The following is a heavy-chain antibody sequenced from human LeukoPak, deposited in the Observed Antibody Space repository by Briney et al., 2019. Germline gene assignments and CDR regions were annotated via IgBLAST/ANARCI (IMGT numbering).Heavy chain of an antibody. CDR1: GGSFSGYY. D-gene: IGHD6-13*01. CDR3: ARPAAGTDFWYFDL. CDR2: INHSGST. J-gene: IGHJ2*01. V-gene: IGHV4-34*01. Sequence: SETLSLTCAVYGGSFSGYYWSWIRQPPGKGLEWIGEINHSGSTNYNPSLKSRVTISIDTSKNQFSLKLSSVTAADTAVYYCARPAAGTDFWYFDLWGRGTLVTVSS.